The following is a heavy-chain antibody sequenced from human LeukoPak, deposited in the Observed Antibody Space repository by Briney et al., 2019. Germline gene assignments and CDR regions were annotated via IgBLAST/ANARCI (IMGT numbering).Heavy chain of an antibody. CDR1: GGSISSYY. D-gene: IGHD3-22*01. V-gene: IGHV4-59*01. CDR2: IYYSGST. J-gene: IGHJ4*02. CDR3: ARDLYYYDSSGYYYVEYFDY. Sequence: SETLSLTCTVSGGSISSYYWSWIRQPPGKGLEWIGYIYYSGSTNYNPSLKSRVTISVDTSKNQFSLKLSSVTAADTAVYYCARDLYYYDSSGYYYVEYFDYWGQGTLVTVSS.